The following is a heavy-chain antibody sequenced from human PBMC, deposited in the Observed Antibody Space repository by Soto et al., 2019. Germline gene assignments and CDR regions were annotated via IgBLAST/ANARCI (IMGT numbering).Heavy chain of an antibody. CDR3: ARDLLRFLGFPSY. CDR2: ISYDGSNK. V-gene: IGHV3-30-3*01. Sequence: PGGSLRLSCAASGFTFSSYAMHWVRQAPGKGLEWVAVISYDGSNKYYADSVKGRFTISRDNSKNTLYLQMNSLRAEDTAVYYCARDLLRFLGFPSYWGQGTLVTVSS. D-gene: IGHD3-3*01. CDR1: GFTFSSYA. J-gene: IGHJ4*02.